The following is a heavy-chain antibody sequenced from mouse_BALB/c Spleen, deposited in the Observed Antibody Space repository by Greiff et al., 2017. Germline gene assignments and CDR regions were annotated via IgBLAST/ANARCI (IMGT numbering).Heavy chain of an antibody. D-gene: IGHD2-4*01. V-gene: IGHV5-17*02. CDR2: ISSGSSTI. Sequence: EVQGVESGGGLVQPGGSRKLSCAASGFTFSSFGMHWVRQAPEKGLEWVAYISSGSSTIYYADTVKGRFTISRDNPKNTLFLQMTSLRSEDTAMYYCARGNYDYPFDYWGQGTTLTVSS. CDR1: GFTFSSFG. J-gene: IGHJ2*01. CDR3: ARGNYDYPFDY.